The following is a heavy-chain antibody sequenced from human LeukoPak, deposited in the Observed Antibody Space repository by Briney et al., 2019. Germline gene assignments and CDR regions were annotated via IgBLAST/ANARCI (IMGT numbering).Heavy chain of an antibody. Sequence: PGGSLRLSCAASGFTFSNYGIHWVRQAPGKGLEWVAVIWSDGNNRYYADSVKGRFIFSRDNSKNTLSLQMNSQRAEDTAVYYCVKERGPFDGFDIWGRGTMVTVFS. CDR2: IWSDGNNR. CDR3: VKERGPFDGFDI. V-gene: IGHV3-33*06. J-gene: IGHJ3*02. CDR1: GFTFSNYG.